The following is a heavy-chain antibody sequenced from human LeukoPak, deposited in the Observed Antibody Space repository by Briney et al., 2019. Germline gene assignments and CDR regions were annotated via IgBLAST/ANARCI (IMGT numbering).Heavy chain of an antibody. CDR3: AKDLNDYGGTAFDY. D-gene: IGHD4-23*01. Sequence: AGGSLRLSCAASGFTLSSYGMHWVRQAPGKGLEWVAFIRYDGSNKYYADSVKGRFTISRGNSKNTLYLQMDSLRAEDTAVYYCAKDLNDYGGTAFDYWGRGTLVTVSS. CDR2: IRYDGSNK. V-gene: IGHV3-30*02. CDR1: GFTLSSYG. J-gene: IGHJ4*02.